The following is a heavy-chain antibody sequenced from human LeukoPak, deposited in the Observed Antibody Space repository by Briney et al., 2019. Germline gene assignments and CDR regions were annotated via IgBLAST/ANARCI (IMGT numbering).Heavy chain of an antibody. J-gene: IGHJ4*02. V-gene: IGHV4-39*01. D-gene: IGHD3-3*01. CDR2: IYDSGST. Sequence: SETLSLTCTVSGGSISSNNYFWGWIRQPPGKGLEWIGSIYDSGSTYYNPSLKSRVTISVDTSKNQFSLKLNSVTAAETAMYYCQSRFLEWLLDYWGQGTLVTVSS. CDR3: QSRFLEWLLDY. CDR1: GGSISSNNYF.